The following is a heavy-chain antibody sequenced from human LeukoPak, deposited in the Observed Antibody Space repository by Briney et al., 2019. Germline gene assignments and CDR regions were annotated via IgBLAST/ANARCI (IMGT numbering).Heavy chain of an antibody. CDR2: IYTSGST. V-gene: IGHV4-61*02. CDR1: GGSISSGSYY. CDR3: ASGSLGGYACDI. J-gene: IGHJ3*02. D-gene: IGHD3-16*01. Sequence: SQTLSLTCTVSGGSISSGSYYWSWIRQPAGKGLGWIGRIYTSGSTNYNPSLKSRVTISVDTSKNQFSLKLSSVTAADTAVYYCASGSLGGYACDIWGQGTMVTVSS.